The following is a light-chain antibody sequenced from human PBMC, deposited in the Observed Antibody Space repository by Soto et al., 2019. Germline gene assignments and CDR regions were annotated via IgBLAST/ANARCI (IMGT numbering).Light chain of an antibody. J-gene: IGKJ5*01. CDR3: QQRSNWIT. CDR1: QSVSSY. V-gene: IGKV3-11*01. CDR2: DAS. Sequence: EIVLTQSPATLSLSPGERATLSCRASQSVSSYLAWYQQKPGQAPRLLIYDASNRATGIPARFSGSGSGTDFNLTISSLEPEDFAVYYCQQRSNWITFSQGTRLEIK.